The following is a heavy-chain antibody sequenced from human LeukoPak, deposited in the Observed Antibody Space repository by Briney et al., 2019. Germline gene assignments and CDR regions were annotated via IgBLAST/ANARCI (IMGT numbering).Heavy chain of an antibody. Sequence: GGSLRLSCAASGFTFSSYGMHWVRQAPGKGLEWVAVISYDGSNKYYADSVKGRFTISRDNSKNTLYLQMNSLRAEDTAVYYCAKGAFDIWGHGTMVTVSS. V-gene: IGHV3-30*18. CDR1: GFTFSSYG. CDR3: AKGAFDI. CDR2: ISYDGSNK. J-gene: IGHJ3*02.